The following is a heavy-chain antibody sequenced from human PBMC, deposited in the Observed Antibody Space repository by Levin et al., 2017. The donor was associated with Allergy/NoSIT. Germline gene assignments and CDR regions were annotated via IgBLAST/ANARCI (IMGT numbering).Heavy chain of an antibody. Sequence: SGPTLVKPTQTLTLTCTFSGFSLTTSGMRVTWIRQPPGKALEWLARTDWDDDKFYSTSLKTRLTISKDTSKNQVVLTMTNMDPVDTATYYCARSTAVVTPGFDYWGQGTLVTVSS. D-gene: IGHD4-23*01. V-gene: IGHV2-70*04. CDR1: GFSLTTSGMR. CDR2: TDWDDDK. CDR3: ARSTAVVTPGFDY. J-gene: IGHJ4*02.